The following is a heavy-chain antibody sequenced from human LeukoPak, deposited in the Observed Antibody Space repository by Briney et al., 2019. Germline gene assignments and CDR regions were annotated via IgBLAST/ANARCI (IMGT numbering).Heavy chain of an antibody. CDR3: ARVRGYSYGHLDY. Sequence: GRSLRLSCAASGFTFSSYGMHWVRQAPGKGLEWVAVIWYDGSNKYYADSVKGRFTISGDNSKNTLYLQMNSLRAEDTAVYYCARVRGYSYGHLDYWGQGTLVTVSS. V-gene: IGHV3-33*08. J-gene: IGHJ4*02. CDR1: GFTFSSYG. CDR2: IWYDGSNK. D-gene: IGHD5-18*01.